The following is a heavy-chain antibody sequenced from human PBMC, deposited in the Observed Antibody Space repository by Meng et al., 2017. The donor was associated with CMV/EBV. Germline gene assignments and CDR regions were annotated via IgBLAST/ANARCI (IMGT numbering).Heavy chain of an antibody. V-gene: IGHV3-21*01. D-gene: IGHD1-20*01. CDR1: GFTFSSYS. CDR2: ISSSSSYI. J-gene: IGHJ4*02. CDR3: ARESRGPRITGTDY. Sequence: GESLKISCAASGFTFSSYSMNWVRQAPGKGLEWVSSISSSSSYIYYADSVKGRFTISRDNAKNSLDLQMNSLRAEDTAVYYCARESRGPRITGTDYWGQGTLVTVSS.